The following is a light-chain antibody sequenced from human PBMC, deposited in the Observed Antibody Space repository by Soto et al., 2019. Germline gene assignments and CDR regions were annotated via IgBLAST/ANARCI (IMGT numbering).Light chain of an antibody. J-gene: IGKJ2*01. Sequence: EIVMTQSPATLSVSPVEGATVSCRASQSVSSNLAWYQQKPGQAPRLLIYGASTRATGIPARFSGSGSGTEFTLTISSLQSEDFAVYYCQQYDKLPPSNTFGQGTKLEIK. V-gene: IGKV3-15*01. CDR1: QSVSSN. CDR2: GAS. CDR3: QQYDKLPPSNT.